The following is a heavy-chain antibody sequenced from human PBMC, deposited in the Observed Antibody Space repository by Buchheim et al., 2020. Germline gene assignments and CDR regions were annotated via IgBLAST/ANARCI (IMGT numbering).Heavy chain of an antibody. J-gene: IGHJ6*02. V-gene: IGHV3-30-3*01. CDR2: ISYDGSNK. Sequence: QVQLVESGGSVVQPGRSLRLSCAASGFTFSSYAMHWVRQAPGKGLEWVAVISYDGSNKYYADSVKGRFTISRDNSKNTLYLQMNILRAEDTAVYYCARDSLPGGGGTIDYYGMDVWGQGTT. CDR1: GFTFSSYA. D-gene: IGHD3-9*01. CDR3: ARDSLPGGGGTIDYYGMDV.